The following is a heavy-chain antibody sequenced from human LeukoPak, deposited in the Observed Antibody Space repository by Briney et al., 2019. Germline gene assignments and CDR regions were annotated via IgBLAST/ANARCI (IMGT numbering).Heavy chain of an antibody. CDR3: AELGITMIGGV. Sequence: GGSLRLSCAASGFTFSSYEMNWVRQAPGKGLEWVSYISSSGSTIYYADSVRGRFTISRDNAKNSLYLQMDSLRAEDTAVYYCAELGITMIGGVWGKGTTVTISS. CDR1: GFTFSSYE. CDR2: ISSSGSTI. D-gene: IGHD3-10*02. V-gene: IGHV3-48*03. J-gene: IGHJ6*04.